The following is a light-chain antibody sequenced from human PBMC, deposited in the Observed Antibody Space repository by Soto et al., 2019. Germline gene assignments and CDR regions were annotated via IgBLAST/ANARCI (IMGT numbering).Light chain of an antibody. J-gene: IGKJ1*01. CDR1: QSVTSSY. CDR3: QQRSNWPPWT. CDR2: GVS. V-gene: IGKV3D-20*02. Sequence: IVLKQSPGTVSLSPGERATLSCRASQSVTSSYLAWYQQKPGQAPRLLIYGVSSRATGIPDRFSGSGAGTDFTLTISRLEPEDFAVYYCQQRSNWPPWTFGQGTKVDIK.